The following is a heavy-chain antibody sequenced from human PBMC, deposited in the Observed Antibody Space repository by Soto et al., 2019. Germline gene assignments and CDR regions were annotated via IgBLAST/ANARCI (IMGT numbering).Heavy chain of an antibody. J-gene: IGHJ4*02. CDR3: ARGFYYVSSGYYGARGGYYFDY. Sequence: GASVKVSCKASGGTFSSYAISWVRQAPGQGLEWMGGIIPIFGTANYAQKFQGRVTITADESTSTAYMELSSLRSEDTAVYYCARGFYYVSSGYYGARGGYYFDYGGQGTLVTVSS. CDR2: IIPIFGTA. V-gene: IGHV1-69*13. CDR1: GGTFSSYA. D-gene: IGHD3-22*01.